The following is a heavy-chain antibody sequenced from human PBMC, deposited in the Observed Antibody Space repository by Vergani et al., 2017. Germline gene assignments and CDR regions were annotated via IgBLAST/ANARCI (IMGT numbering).Heavy chain of an antibody. J-gene: IGHJ6*02. CDR3: ARXVSKCTNGVCYKDYYYYGMDV. CDR2: INPNSGGT. V-gene: IGHV1-2*04. Sequence: QVQLVQSGAEVKKPGASVKVSCKASGYTFTGYYMHWVRQAPGQGLEWMGWINPNSGGTKYAQKFQGWVTMTRDTSISTAYMELSRLRSDDTAVYYCARXVSKCTNGVCYKDYYYYGMDVWGQGTTVTVSS. D-gene: IGHD2-8*01. CDR1: GYTFTGYY.